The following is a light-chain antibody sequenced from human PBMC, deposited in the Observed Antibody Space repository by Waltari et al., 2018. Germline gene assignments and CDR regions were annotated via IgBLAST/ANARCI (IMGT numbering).Light chain of an antibody. CDR2: AAS. CDR1: QDVRSW. J-gene: IGKJ2*01. CDR3: QQGEASQYT. V-gene: IGKV1-12*01. Sequence: DILMTQSPSSVSASVGDRVTITCRASQDVRSWLAWYQQKPGKAPNLLIYAASSLQSGVPSRFSGSGSGTHFTLTISSLQPEDFATYYCQQGEASQYTFGQGTKLEIK.